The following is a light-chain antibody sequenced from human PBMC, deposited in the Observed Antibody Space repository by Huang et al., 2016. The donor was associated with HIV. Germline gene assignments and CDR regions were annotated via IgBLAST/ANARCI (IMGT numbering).Light chain of an antibody. CDR2: DAS. Sequence: EIVLTQSPATLSLSPGERATLSCGASQSLSSSYLAWYQQKPGLAPRLLIYDASNRATGIPDRFSGSGSGTDFTLTISRLEPEDFAVYYCQQYGSSPLTLGGGTKVEIK. V-gene: IGKV3D-20*01. CDR3: QQYGSSPLT. J-gene: IGKJ4*01. CDR1: QSLSSSY.